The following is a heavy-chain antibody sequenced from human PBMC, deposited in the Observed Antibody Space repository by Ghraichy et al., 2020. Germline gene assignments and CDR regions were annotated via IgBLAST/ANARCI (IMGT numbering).Heavy chain of an antibody. Sequence: SETLSLTCTVSGGSISSYYWSWIRQPPGKGLEWIGYIYYSGSTNYNPSLKSRVTISVDTSKNQFSLKLSSVTAADTAVYYCASTPLDNSGSYENYYYGMDVWGQGTTVTVSS. CDR3: ASTPLDNSGSYENYYYGMDV. D-gene: IGHD1-26*01. V-gene: IGHV4-59*08. CDR2: IYYSGST. J-gene: IGHJ6*02. CDR1: GGSISSYY.